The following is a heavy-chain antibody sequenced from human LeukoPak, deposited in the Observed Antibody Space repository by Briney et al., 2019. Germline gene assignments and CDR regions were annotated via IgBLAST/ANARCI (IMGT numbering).Heavy chain of an antibody. CDR3: ARGQRYYYVSSGPEYFQH. Sequence: SETLSLTCTVSGGSISSGDYYWSWIRQPPGKGLEWIGYIYYSGSTYYNPSLKSRVTISVDTSKNRFSLELSSVTAADTAVYYCARGQRYYYVSSGPEYFQHWGQGTLVTVSS. CDR1: GGSISSGDYY. J-gene: IGHJ1*01. D-gene: IGHD3-22*01. V-gene: IGHV4-30-4*01. CDR2: IYYSGST.